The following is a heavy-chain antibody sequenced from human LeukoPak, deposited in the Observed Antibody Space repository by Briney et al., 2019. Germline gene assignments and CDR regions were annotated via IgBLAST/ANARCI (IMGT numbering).Heavy chain of an antibody. J-gene: IGHJ5*02. CDR3: ARGEHSWYLKLRWFDP. V-gene: IGHV4-38-2*02. Sequence: SETLSLTCTVSGYSISSGYYWGWIRPPPGKGLEWIGSIYHSGSTYYNPSLKSRVTISVDTSKNQFSLKLSSVTAADTAVYYCARGEHSWYLKLRWFDPWGQGTLVTVSS. CDR2: IYHSGST. D-gene: IGHD6-13*01. CDR1: GYSISSGYY.